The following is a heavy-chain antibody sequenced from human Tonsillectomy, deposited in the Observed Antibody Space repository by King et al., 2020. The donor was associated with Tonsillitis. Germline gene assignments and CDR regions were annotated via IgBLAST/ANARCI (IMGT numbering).Heavy chain of an antibody. CDR3: ARALFHLGAYYFDY. Sequence: VQLQQWGAGLLKPSETLSLTCAVYGGSFSDYYWTWIRQPPGKGLEWIGEINHSGSTNYNPSLKSRVTISVDTSKNQFSLKLSSVTAADTAVYYCARALFHLGAYYFDYWGQGTLVTVSS. CDR1: GGSFSDYY. V-gene: IGHV4-34*01. CDR2: INHSGST. J-gene: IGHJ4*02. D-gene: IGHD3-16*01.